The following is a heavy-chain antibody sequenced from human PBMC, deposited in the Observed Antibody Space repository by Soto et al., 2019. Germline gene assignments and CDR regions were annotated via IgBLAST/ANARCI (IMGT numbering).Heavy chain of an antibody. V-gene: IGHV4-28*01. CDR3: ARREIQGPIDY. Sequence: SETLSLTCAVSGCSISSRNWWGWIRQPPGKGLEWIGYIYDSGTTYYNPSLKSRVTVSVDTSKNQFSLKLTSVTAVDTAVYYCARREIQGPIDYWGQGTLVTSPQ. CDR2: IYDSGTT. D-gene: IGHD1-26*01. J-gene: IGHJ4*02. CDR1: GCSISSRNW.